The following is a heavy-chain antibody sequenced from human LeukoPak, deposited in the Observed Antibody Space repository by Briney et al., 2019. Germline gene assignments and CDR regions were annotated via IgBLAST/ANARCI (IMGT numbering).Heavy chain of an antibody. CDR3: ARPYYYDSRIDP. CDR1: GGSISSGDYY. J-gene: IGHJ5*02. Sequence: SETLSLTCTVSGGSISSGDYYWSWIRQPPGKVLEWIAYMYYSGSTYYNPSLKSRVTMSADTSKNQLSLKLSSVTAADTAVYYCARPYYYDSRIDPWGQGILVTVSS. CDR2: MYYSGST. V-gene: IGHV4-30-4*01. D-gene: IGHD3-22*01.